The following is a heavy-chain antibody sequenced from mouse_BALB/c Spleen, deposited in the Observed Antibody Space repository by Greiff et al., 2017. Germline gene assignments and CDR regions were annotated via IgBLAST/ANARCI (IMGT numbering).Heavy chain of an antibody. CDR1: GYSFTGYY. J-gene: IGHJ3*01. D-gene: IGHD2-1*01. CDR2: INPYNGAT. Sequence: EVQLKESGPELVKPGASVKISCKASGYSFTGYYMHWVKQSHVKSLEWIGRINPYNGATSYNQNFKDKASLTVDKSSSTAYMELHSLTSEDSAVYYCAKGGKDGWFAYWGQGTLVTVSA. CDR3: AKGGKDGWFAY. V-gene: IGHV1-31*01.